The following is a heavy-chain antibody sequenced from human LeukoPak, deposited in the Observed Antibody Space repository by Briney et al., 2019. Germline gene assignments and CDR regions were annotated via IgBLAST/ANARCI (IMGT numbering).Heavy chain of an antibody. V-gene: IGHV3-73*01. Sequence: GGSLKLSCAASGFTFSGSAMHWVRQASGKGLEWVGRIRSKANSHATAYDASVKGRFTISRDDSKNTAYLQMNTLRIEDTAVYYCTIGYCSGGSCYRLDSWGQGTLVTVSS. CDR1: GFTFSGSA. CDR2: IRSKANSHAT. J-gene: IGHJ4*02. D-gene: IGHD2-15*01. CDR3: TIGYCSGGSCYRLDS.